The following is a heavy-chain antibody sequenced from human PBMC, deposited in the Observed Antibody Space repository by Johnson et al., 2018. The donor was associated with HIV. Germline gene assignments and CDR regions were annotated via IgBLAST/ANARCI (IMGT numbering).Heavy chain of an antibody. Sequence: QVQLVESGGGLVQPGGSLRLSCAASGFTFSSYAMHWVRQAPGKGLEWVAVISYDGSNKYYADSVKGRFTITGNNSKNTLYLQMKSLRAEDTAVYYCARDGGAVEMATRIIGGAFDIWGQGTMVTVSS. CDR1: GFTFSSYA. D-gene: IGHD5-24*01. V-gene: IGHV3-30-3*01. CDR3: ARDGGAVEMATRIIGGAFDI. CDR2: ISYDGSNK. J-gene: IGHJ3*02.